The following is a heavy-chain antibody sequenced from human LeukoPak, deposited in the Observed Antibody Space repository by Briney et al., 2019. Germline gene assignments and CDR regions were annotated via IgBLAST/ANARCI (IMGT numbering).Heavy chain of an antibody. D-gene: IGHD3-10*01. CDR1: GFTFSIYA. V-gene: IGHV3-64D*09. Sequence: GGSLRLSCSASGFTFSIYAMHWVRQAPGKGLEYVSLITSNGGSTYYADSVKGRFTISRDNSKNTVYLQMGSLRDEDTAVYYCVKPYGSGSYKYWGQGTPVTVSS. CDR3: VKPYGSGSYKY. J-gene: IGHJ4*02. CDR2: ITSNGGST.